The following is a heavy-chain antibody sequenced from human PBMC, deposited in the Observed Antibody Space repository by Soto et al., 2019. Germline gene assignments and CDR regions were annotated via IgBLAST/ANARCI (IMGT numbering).Heavy chain of an antibody. D-gene: IGHD1-26*01. CDR1: GFTFSNYA. V-gene: IGHV3-23*01. CDR2: ISPSGGAT. J-gene: IGHJ4*02. Sequence: RGSLRLSCAASGFTFSNYAMTWVRQAPGKGLEWVSAISPSGGATYYANSVRGRFTISRDNSKNTLNLQMNSLRADDTAVYYCAKDLVGSPFGHYYLDYWGQGTLVTVSS. CDR3: AKDLVGSPFGHYYLDY.